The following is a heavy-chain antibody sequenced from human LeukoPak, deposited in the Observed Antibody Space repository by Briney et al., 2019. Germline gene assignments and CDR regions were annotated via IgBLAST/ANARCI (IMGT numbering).Heavy chain of an antibody. D-gene: IGHD6-6*01. J-gene: IGHJ4*02. CDR1: GGSYSGYY. Sequence: SETLSLTCAVYGGSYSGYYWSWIRQPPGKGLEWIGEINHSGSTNYNPSLKSRVSISVDTSKNQFSLKLSSVTAADTAVYYCARGSTAPDYWGQGTLVTVSS. CDR2: INHSGST. CDR3: ARGSTAPDY. V-gene: IGHV4-34*01.